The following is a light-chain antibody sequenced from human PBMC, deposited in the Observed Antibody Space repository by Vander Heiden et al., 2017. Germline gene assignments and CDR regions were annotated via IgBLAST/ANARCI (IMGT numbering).Light chain of an antibody. V-gene: IGKV1-39*01. CDR1: QSITTF. CDR2: TAS. Sequence: IQMTQSQPSLSASVGARSIITCRASQSITTFLTWYQQKPGKAPKLLIYTASSLQSGVPSRFSGSGAGTDFTLTISSLQPEDFATYYCQQSYSTRTLTFGGGTRVEIK. CDR3: QQSYSTRTLT. J-gene: IGKJ4*01.